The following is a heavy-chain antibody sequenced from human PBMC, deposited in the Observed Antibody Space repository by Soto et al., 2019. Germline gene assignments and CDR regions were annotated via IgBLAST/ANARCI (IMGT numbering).Heavy chain of an antibody. CDR1: GFTFSSYG. CDR3: ARDLAAAGTVSYY. CDR2: IWYDGSNK. D-gene: IGHD6-13*01. J-gene: IGHJ4*02. Sequence: QVQLVESGGGVVQPGRSLRLSCAASGFTFSSYGMHWVRQAPGKGLEWVAVIWYDGSNKYYADSVKGRFTISRDNXKNPLYLQMNSLRAEDTAVYYCARDLAAAGTVSYYWGQGTLVTVSS. V-gene: IGHV3-33*01.